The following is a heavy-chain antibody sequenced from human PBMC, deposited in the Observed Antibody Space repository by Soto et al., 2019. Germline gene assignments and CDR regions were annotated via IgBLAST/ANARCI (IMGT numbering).Heavy chain of an antibody. J-gene: IGHJ4*02. V-gene: IGHV3-23*01. CDR2: FTGVIGTT. Sequence: EVQLLESGGGLVQPGGSLRLSCAASGFTVSTYGVTWVRQAPGKGLEWVSGFTGVIGTTHYADSVKGRFTITRDNSNNTVYLQMNSLRVEDTAVYYCARWNGYVDYWGRGTLVTVSS. CDR1: GFTVSTYG. D-gene: IGHD1-1*01. CDR3: ARWNGYVDY.